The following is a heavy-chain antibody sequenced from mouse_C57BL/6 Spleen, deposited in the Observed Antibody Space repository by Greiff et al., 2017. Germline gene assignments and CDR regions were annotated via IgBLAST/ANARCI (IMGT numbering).Heavy chain of an antibody. J-gene: IGHJ2*01. V-gene: IGHV1-64*01. CDR2: IHPNSGST. CDR1: GYTFTSYW. Sequence: QVQLQQPGAELVKPGASVKLSCKASGYTFTSYWMHWVKQRPGQGLEWIGMIHPNSGSTNYNEKFKSKATLTVDKSSSTAYMQLSSLTSEDSAVYYCASLGMGTTVLEFDDWGQGTTLTVSS. CDR3: ASLGMGTTVLEFDD. D-gene: IGHD1-1*01.